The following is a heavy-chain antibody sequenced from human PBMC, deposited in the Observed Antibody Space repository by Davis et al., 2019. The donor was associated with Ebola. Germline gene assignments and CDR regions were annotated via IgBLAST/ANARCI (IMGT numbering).Heavy chain of an antibody. CDR3: ARITMVRGVIIYGMDV. J-gene: IGHJ6*02. Sequence: ASVKVSCKASGYTFTSYGISWVRQAPGQGLEWMGWISADNGNTKYAQKFQGRVTMTTDTSTSTAYMELRSLRSDDTAVYYCARITMVRGVIIYGMDVWGQGTTVTVSS. CDR1: GYTFTSYG. D-gene: IGHD3-10*01. V-gene: IGHV1-18*01. CDR2: ISADNGNT.